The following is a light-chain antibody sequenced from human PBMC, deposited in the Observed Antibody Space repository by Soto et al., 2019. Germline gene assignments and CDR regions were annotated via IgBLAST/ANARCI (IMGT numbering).Light chain of an antibody. CDR3: QQYGSSPLYT. CDR2: GAS. V-gene: IGKV3-20*01. Sequence: EIVLTQSPGTLSLSPGERATLSCRASQSVSSTYLAWSQQKLVKAPRLLIYGASSRATGIPDRFSGSGSGTDFTLTISRLEPEDFAVYYCQQYGSSPLYTFGQGTKLEIK. J-gene: IGKJ2*01. CDR1: QSVSSTY.